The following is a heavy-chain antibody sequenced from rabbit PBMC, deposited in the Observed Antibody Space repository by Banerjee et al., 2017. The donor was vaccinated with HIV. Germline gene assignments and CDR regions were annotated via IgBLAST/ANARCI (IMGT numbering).Heavy chain of an antibody. V-gene: IGHV1S45*01. J-gene: IGHJ4*01. D-gene: IGHD6-1*01. Sequence: QQQLEESGGGLVKPGGTLTLTCKASGIDFSSSYYMCWVRQAPGKGPEWIGCIYAGSSGSTYYASWAKGRFTISKTSSTTVTLQMTSLTAADTATYFCTRDANDAGYAYYDLWGPGTLVTVS. CDR3: TRDANDAGYAYYDL. CDR1: GIDFSSSYY. CDR2: IYAGSSGST.